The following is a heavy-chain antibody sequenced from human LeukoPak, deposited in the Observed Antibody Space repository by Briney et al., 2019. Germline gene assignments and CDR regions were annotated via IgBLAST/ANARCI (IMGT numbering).Heavy chain of an antibody. CDR3: AKGAPHGGTYFEY. J-gene: IGHJ4*02. V-gene: IGHV4-4*07. Sequence: SETLSLTCAVSVASIPNNYWNWVRQPAGKGLEWVGRIYASGTTHYNPSLKSRVIVSMDASENHFSLKLTSVTAADTAVYYCAKGAPHGGTYFEYWGQGILVTVSS. D-gene: IGHD2-15*01. CDR2: IYASGTT. CDR1: VASIPNNY.